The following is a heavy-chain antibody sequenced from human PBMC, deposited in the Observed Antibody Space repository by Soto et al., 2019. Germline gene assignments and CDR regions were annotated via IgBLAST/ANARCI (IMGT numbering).Heavy chain of an antibody. Sequence: SETLSLTCTVSGGSISSGGYYWSWIRQHPGKGLEWIGYIYYSGSTYYNPSLKSRVTISVDTSKNQFSLKLSSVTAADTAVYYCERSPDFYDSSGYIDYWGQGTLVTVSS. CDR3: ERSPDFYDSSGYIDY. D-gene: IGHD3-22*01. CDR1: GGSISSGGYY. CDR2: IYYSGST. J-gene: IGHJ4*02. V-gene: IGHV4-31*03.